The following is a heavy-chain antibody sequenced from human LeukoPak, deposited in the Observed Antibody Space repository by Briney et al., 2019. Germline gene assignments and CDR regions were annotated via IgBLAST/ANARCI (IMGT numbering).Heavy chain of an antibody. CDR2: IYYSGST. Sequence: SETLSLTCTVSGGSISSYYWSWIRQPPGKGLEWIGYIYYSGSTNYNPSLKSRVTISVDTSKNQFSLKLSSVTAVDTAVYYCARGINDYGENFDYWGQGTLVTVSS. CDR1: GGSISSYY. V-gene: IGHV4-59*01. J-gene: IGHJ4*02. D-gene: IGHD4-17*01. CDR3: ARGINDYGENFDY.